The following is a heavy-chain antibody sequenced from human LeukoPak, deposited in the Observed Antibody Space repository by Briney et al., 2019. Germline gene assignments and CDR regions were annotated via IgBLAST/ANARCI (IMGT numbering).Heavy chain of an antibody. J-gene: IGHJ3*02. CDR1: GFTFSSYS. CDR3: AHIVVVPAANSYAFDI. Sequence: GSLRLSCAASGFTFSSYSMNWVRQAPGKGLEWVSSISSSSSYIYYADSVKGRFTISRDNAKNSLYLQMNSLRAEDTAVYYCAHIVVVPAANSYAFDIWGQGTMVTVSS. D-gene: IGHD2-2*01. CDR2: ISSSSSYI. V-gene: IGHV3-21*01.